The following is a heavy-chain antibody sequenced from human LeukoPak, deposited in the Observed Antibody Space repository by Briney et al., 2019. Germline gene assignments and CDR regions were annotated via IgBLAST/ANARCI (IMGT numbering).Heavy chain of an antibody. CDR1: GFTVSSNH. CDR3: ARDQVYSGNPRYWYFDL. D-gene: IGHD4-23*01. J-gene: IGHJ2*01. Sequence: EAGGSLRLSCAASGFTVSSNHMGWVRQAPGKGLEWVSVIYSGDRTYYGDSVKGRFTVSRDSSNNMLYLQMNSLRPEDTAVYYCARDQVYSGNPRYWYFDLWGRGTLVTVSS. V-gene: IGHV3-53*01. CDR2: IYSGDRT.